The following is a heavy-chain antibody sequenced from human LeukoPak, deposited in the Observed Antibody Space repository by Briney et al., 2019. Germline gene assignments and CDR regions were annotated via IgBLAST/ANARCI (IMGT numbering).Heavy chain of an antibody. CDR2: MNLNSGNT. CDR1: GYTFTSYD. Sequence: GASVKVSCKASGYTFTSYDINWGRRAPGQGLEWMGWMNLNSGNTGYAQKFQGRVTITRNTSISTTYMELSSLRSEDTAVYYCAREDSLATIDYWGQGTLVTVSS. D-gene: IGHD5-24*01. V-gene: IGHV1-8*03. CDR3: AREDSLATIDY. J-gene: IGHJ4*02.